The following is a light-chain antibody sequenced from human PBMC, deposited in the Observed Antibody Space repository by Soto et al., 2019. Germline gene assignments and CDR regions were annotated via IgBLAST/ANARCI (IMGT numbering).Light chain of an antibody. CDR3: QQYNNWPGAT. CDR2: GAS. J-gene: IGKJ1*01. CDR1: QSVSSN. Sequence: EIVMTQSPATLSVSPGERATLSCRASQSVSSNLAWYQQKPGQAPRLHIYGASTRATGIPARFSGSGSGTEFTLTISSLQSEDFAVYYCQQYNNWPGATFGQGTKVDIK. V-gene: IGKV3-15*01.